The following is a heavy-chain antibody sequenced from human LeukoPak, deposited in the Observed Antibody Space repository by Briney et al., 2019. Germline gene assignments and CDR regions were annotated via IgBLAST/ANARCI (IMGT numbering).Heavy chain of an antibody. Sequence: SSETLSLTCTVSGGSISSYYWSWIRQFPGKGLEWIGDIYTSASTNYNPSLKSRVTISVDTSKNQFSLKLSSATAADTAVYYCARHKLQAGWYFDLWGRGTLVTVSS. J-gene: IGHJ2*01. V-gene: IGHV4-4*09. CDR2: IYTSAST. CDR3: ARHKLQAGWYFDL. D-gene: IGHD6-13*01. CDR1: GGSISSYY.